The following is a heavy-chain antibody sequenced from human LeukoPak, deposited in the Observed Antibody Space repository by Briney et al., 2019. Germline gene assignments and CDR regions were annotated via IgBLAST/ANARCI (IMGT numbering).Heavy chain of an antibody. D-gene: IGHD4-17*01. CDR3: ARGPHDYGDANVRTYYYYYMDV. V-gene: IGHV1-2*02. CDR1: EFTFSSYA. J-gene: IGHJ6*03. Sequence: GGSLRLSCTASEFTFSSYAMHWVRQAPGQGLEWMGWINPNSGGTNYAQKFQGRVTMTRDTSISTAYMELSRLRSDDTAVYYCARGPHDYGDANVRTYYYYYMDVWGKGTTVTVSS. CDR2: INPNSGGT.